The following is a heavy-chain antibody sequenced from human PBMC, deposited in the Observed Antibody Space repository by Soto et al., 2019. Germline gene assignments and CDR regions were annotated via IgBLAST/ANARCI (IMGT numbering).Heavy chain of an antibody. CDR1: GGSISSGGYS. V-gene: IGHV4-30-2*01. J-gene: IGHJ4*02. D-gene: IGHD3-22*01. Sequence: SETLSLTCAVSGGSISSGGYSWSWIRQPPGKGLEWIGYIYHSGSTYYNPSLKSRVTISVDRSKNQFSLKLSSVTAADTAVYYCARSHYDSSGYSLDYWGQGTLVTVSS. CDR2: IYHSGST. CDR3: ARSHYDSSGYSLDY.